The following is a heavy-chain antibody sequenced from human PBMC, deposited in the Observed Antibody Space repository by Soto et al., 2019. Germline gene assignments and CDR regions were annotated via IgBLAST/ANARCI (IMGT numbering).Heavy chain of an antibody. V-gene: IGHV1-18*01. CDR1: GYTFTSYG. J-gene: IGHJ4*02. CDR3: ARDAAVGLFDY. CDR2: ISAYNGNT. D-gene: IGHD1-26*01. Sequence: QVQLVQSGAEVKKPGASVKVSCKASGYTFTSYGISWGRQAPGQGLEWMGWISAYNGNTKYAQKLQGRVTMTTDTSSSTAYMERRSLRSVDTAVYYCARDAAVGLFDYWGQGTLVTVSS.